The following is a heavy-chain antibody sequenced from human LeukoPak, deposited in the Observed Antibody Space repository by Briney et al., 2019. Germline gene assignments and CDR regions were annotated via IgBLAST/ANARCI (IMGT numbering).Heavy chain of an antibody. CDR2: ISGSGGST. CDR3: AKPAGYCSGGSCLDAFDI. Sequence: PGGSLRLSCAASGFTFSSYAMSWVRQAPGKGLEWVSAISGSGGSTYYADSVMGRFTISRDNSKNTLYLQMNSLRAEDTAVYYCAKPAGYCSGGSCLDAFDIWGQGTMVTVSS. CDR1: GFTFSSYA. J-gene: IGHJ3*02. D-gene: IGHD2-15*01. V-gene: IGHV3-23*01.